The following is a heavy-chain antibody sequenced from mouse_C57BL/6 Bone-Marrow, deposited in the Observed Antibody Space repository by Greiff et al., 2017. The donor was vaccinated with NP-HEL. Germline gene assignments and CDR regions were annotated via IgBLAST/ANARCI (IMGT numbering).Heavy chain of an antibody. J-gene: IGHJ3*01. V-gene: IGHV1-81*01. D-gene: IGHD2-12*01. CDR2: IYPRSGNT. CDR1: GYTFTSYG. CDR3: ARKGELYLPWFAY. Sequence: VQRVESGAELARPGASVKLSCKASGYTFTSYGISWVKQRTGQGLEWIGEIYPRSGNTYYNEKFKGKATLTADKSSSTAYMELRSLTSEDSAVYFCARKGELYLPWFAYWGQGTLVTVSA.